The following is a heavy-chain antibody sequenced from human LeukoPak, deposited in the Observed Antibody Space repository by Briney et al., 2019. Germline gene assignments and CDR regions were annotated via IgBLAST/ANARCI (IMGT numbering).Heavy chain of an antibody. CDR1: GFIFSSYW. Sequence: GGSLRFSCAAPGFIFSSYWMYWVRQAPGKGLVWVSRIKSDGSSTSYADSVKGRFTISRDNAKNTLYLQMNSLRAEDTAVYYCARRGAVTYAFDIWGQGTMVTVSS. V-gene: IGHV3-74*01. D-gene: IGHD4-17*01. CDR2: IKSDGSST. J-gene: IGHJ3*02. CDR3: ARRGAVTYAFDI.